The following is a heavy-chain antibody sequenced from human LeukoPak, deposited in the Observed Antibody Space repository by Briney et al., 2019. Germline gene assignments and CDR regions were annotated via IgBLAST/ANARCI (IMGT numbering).Heavy chain of an antibody. V-gene: IGHV4-4*07. D-gene: IGHD2-2*01. CDR1: GGSISSYY. CDR2: IYTSGST. CDR3: ARGAYCTSINCYGFDY. J-gene: IGHJ4*02. Sequence: PSETLSLTCTVSGGSISSYYWSWIRQPAGKGLEWIGRIYTSGSTNYNPSLKSRVTLSVDTSKNQFSLKLASVTAADTAVYYCARGAYCTSINCYGFDYWGQGTQVTASS.